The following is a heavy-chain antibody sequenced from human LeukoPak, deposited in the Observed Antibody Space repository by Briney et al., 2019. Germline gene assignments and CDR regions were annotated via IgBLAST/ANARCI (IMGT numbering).Heavy chain of an antibody. Sequence: PSETLSLTCTVSGGSISNYFWSWIRQPPGKGLEWIGFITYSGSTDHTPSLKSRVTISVDASKNQFSLKLTSVTPADTAVYYCVRHTTSGWYQVVYRGQGTLVTVSS. J-gene: IGHJ4*02. V-gene: IGHV4-59*01. CDR2: ITYSGST. CDR3: VRHTTSGWYQVVY. D-gene: IGHD6-19*01. CDR1: GGSISNYF.